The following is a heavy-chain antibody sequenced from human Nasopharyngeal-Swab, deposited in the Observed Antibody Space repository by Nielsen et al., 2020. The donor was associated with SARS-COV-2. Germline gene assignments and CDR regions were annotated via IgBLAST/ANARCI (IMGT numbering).Heavy chain of an antibody. V-gene: IGHV3-23*01. CDR2: ISGSGGST. J-gene: IGHJ4*02. CDR3: AKEGAVAGSPLFDY. D-gene: IGHD6-19*01. Sequence: WIRQPPGKGLEWVSAISGSGGSTYYADSVKGRFTIFRDNSKNTLYLQMNSLRAEDTAVYYCAKEGAVAGSPLFDYWGQGTLVTVSS.